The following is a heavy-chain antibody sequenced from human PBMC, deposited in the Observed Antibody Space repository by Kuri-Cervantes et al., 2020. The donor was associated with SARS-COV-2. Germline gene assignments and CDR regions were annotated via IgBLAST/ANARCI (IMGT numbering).Heavy chain of an antibody. D-gene: IGHD1-1*01. CDR1: GFTFSSYG. V-gene: IGHV3-30*03. CDR2: ISYDGSNK. Sequence: GGSLRLSCAASGFTFSSYGMHWVRQAPGKGLEWVAVISYDGSNKYYADSVKGRFTISRDNSKSTLYLQMNSLRAEDTAVYYCARDCAAGIFDYWGQGTLVTVSS. J-gene: IGHJ4*02. CDR3: ARDCAAGIFDY.